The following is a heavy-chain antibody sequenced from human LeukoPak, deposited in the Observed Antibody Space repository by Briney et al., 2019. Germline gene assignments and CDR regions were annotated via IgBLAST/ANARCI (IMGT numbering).Heavy chain of an antibody. Sequence: QTGGSLRLSCAASGFTVSSNYMSWVRQAPGKGLEWVSVIYSGGSTYYADSVKGRFVISGDNSKNSLYLQINSLRAEDTAIYYCATYDYVWGRYRLAQSDYWGQGTLVTVSS. CDR2: IYSGGST. CDR1: GFTVSSNY. D-gene: IGHD3-16*02. J-gene: IGHJ4*02. CDR3: ATYDYVWGRYRLAQSDY. V-gene: IGHV3-53*01.